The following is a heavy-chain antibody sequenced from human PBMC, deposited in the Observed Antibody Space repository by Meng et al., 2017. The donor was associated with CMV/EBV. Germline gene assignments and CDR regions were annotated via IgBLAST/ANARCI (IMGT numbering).Heavy chain of an antibody. J-gene: IGHJ4*02. V-gene: IGHV4-39*07. CDR1: GGSISSSSYY. D-gene: IGHD1-26*01. CDR2: IYYSGST. Sequence: QLQLQESGPGLVKPSETLSLTCTVSGGSISSSSYYWGWIRQPPGEGLEWIGSIYYSGSTYYNPSLKSRVTISVDTSKNQFSLKLSSVTAADTAVYYCASIVGAQDYWGQGTLVTVSS. CDR3: ASIVGAQDY.